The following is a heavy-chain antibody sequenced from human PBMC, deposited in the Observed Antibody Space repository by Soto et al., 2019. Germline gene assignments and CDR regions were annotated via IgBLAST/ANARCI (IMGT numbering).Heavy chain of an antibody. CDR1: GYTFTSYG. D-gene: IGHD1-1*01. J-gene: IGHJ4*02. CDR3: ARGRYGDY. V-gene: IGHV1-18*01. Sequence: QVHLVQSGAEVKKPGASVKVSCKCSGYTFTSYGITRVRQAPGQGLEWMGWISAHNGNTDYAQKLQGRVTVTRDTSASTAYMELRSLRSDDTAVYYCARGRYGDYWGQGALVTVSP. CDR2: ISAHNGNT.